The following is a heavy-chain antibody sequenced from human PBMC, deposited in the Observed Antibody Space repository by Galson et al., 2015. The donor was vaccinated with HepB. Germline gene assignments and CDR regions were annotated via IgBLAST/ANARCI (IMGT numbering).Heavy chain of an antibody. Sequence: SLRLSCAASGFTFSSYGMHWVRQAPGKGLEWVAFISYVETNKYHADSVKGRFTISRDNSNSTLYLQMNSLRAEDTALYYCAKGGQMTDYWGQGTLVTVSS. CDR1: GFTFSSYG. CDR3: AKGGQMTDY. V-gene: IGHV3-30*18. J-gene: IGHJ4*02. CDR2: ISYVETNK. D-gene: IGHD5-24*01.